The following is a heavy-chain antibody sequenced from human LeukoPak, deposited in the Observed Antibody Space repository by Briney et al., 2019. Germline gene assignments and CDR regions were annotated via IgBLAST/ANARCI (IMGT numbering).Heavy chain of an antibody. J-gene: IGHJ4*02. CDR2: IKSKTDGGTT. D-gene: IGHD6-19*01. CDR1: GFTFSSYW. V-gene: IGHV3-15*01. Sequence: GGSLRLSCAASGFTFSSYWMSWVRQAPGKGLEWVGRIKSKTDGGTTDYAAPVKGRFTISRDDSKNTLYLQMNSLKTEDTAVYYCTTVILYSSGWPFDYWGQGTLVTVSS. CDR3: TTVILYSSGWPFDY.